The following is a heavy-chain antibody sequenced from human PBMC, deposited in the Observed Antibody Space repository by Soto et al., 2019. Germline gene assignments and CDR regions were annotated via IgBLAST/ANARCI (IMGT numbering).Heavy chain of an antibody. CDR3: ATTYGGGYAKIFDY. V-gene: IGHV1-69*02. J-gene: IGHJ4*02. D-gene: IGHD5-12*01. CDR1: GGTFSSYT. Sequence: SVKVSCKASGGTFSSYTISWARQAPGQGLEWMGRIIPILGIANYAQKFRGRVTITADKSTSTAYMELSSLRSEDTAVYYCATTYGGGYAKIFDYWGQGTLVTVSS. CDR2: IIPILGIA.